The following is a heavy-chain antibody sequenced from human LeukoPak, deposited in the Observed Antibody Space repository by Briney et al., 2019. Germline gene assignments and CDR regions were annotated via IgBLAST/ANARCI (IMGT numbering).Heavy chain of an antibody. CDR2: IRCDGSNK. D-gene: IGHD6-19*01. V-gene: IGHV3-30*02. CDR1: GFTFSSYG. CDR3: AESGGWYPNYFDY. Sequence: PGGSLRLSCAASGFTFSSYGMHWVRQAPGKGLEWVAFIRCDGSNKYYADSVKGRFTISRDNSKNTLYLQMNSLRAEDTAVYYCAESGGWYPNYFDYWGQGTLVTVSS. J-gene: IGHJ4*02.